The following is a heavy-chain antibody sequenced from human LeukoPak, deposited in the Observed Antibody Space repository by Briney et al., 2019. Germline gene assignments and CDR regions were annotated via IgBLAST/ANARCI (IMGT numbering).Heavy chain of an antibody. CDR3: AKSSAGITWFDP. D-gene: IGHD1-7*01. CDR1: GFSFSSSG. CDR2: TRFDDSYK. J-gene: IGHJ5*02. Sequence: GGSLRLSCAASGFSFSSSGMHWVRQAPGKGPEWVAFTRFDDSYKAYGDSVKGRFTISRDNSKNTLYLQMDSLRSDDTAVYFCAKSSAGITWFDPWGQGTLVTVSS. V-gene: IGHV3-30*02.